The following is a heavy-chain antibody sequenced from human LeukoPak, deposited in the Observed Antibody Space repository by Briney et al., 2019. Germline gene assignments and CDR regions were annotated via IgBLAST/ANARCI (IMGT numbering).Heavy chain of an antibody. V-gene: IGHV3-21*01. D-gene: IGHD5-12*01. Sequence: GGSLRLSCVASGFTFTSHWMHWVRQAPGKGLVWVSSISTMSNYIFYGDSVKGRFTISRDNAKNSVYLQMNSLRPEDTAVYYCSRDRLGGLDLWGQGTLVTVSS. CDR2: ISTMSNYI. J-gene: IGHJ5*02. CDR1: GFTFTSHW. CDR3: SRDRLGGLDL.